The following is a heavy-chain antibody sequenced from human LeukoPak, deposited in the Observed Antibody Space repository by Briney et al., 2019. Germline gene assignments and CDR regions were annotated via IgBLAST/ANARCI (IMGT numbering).Heavy chain of an antibody. Sequence: GGSLRLSCAASEFTFSSYWMSWVRQAPGKGLEGVANIKQDGSEKYYVEYVKGPFTISRNNAKNSLYLQMNGLRAEDTAVYYCAALTGYDFGFDFWGQGTLVTVSS. CDR1: EFTFSSYW. CDR2: IKQDGSEK. J-gene: IGHJ4*02. V-gene: IGHV3-7*01. D-gene: IGHD5-12*01. CDR3: AALTGYDFGFDF.